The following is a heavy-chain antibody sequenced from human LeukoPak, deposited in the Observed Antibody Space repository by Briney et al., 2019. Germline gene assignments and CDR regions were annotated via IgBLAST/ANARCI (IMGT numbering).Heavy chain of an antibody. J-gene: IGHJ4*02. CDR1: GFTFSNYA. CDR2: LSYDGSNR. D-gene: IGHD4-17*01. CDR3: ARGPYGDS. Sequence: QPGRSLRLSCAASGFTFSNYAMYRVRQAPGKGLEWVAVLSYDGSNRYYADSVKGRFTISRDNSKNTLYLQMNSLRVEDTAVYYCARGPYGDSWGQGTPVTSST. V-gene: IGHV3-30-3*01.